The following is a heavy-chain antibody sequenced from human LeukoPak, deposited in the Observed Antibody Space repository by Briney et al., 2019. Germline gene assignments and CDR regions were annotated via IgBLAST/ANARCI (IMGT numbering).Heavy chain of an antibody. Sequence: SETLSLTCTVSGGSISSYYWSWLRQPPGKGLEWIGEINHSGSTNYNPSLKSRVTISVDTSKNQFSLKLSSVTAADTAVYYCAILLVYSGSYWGQGTLVTVSS. V-gene: IGHV4-34*01. CDR2: INHSGST. CDR3: AILLVYSGSY. D-gene: IGHD1-26*01. J-gene: IGHJ4*02. CDR1: GGSISSYY.